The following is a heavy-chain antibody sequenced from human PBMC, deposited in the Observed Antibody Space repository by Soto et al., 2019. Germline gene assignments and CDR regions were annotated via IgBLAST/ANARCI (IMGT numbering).Heavy chain of an antibody. Sequence: PGGSLRLSCRGSGFTFSDFAMNWVRQAPNKGLEWVSTMTGSGDTTYYAESVKGRFTISRDNSKHTLFLQMTALTADDTAIYFCAKQVYGVNLSPFGRWRQEILVTVS. CDR1: GFTFSDFA. CDR2: MTGSGDTT. J-gene: IGHJ4*02. D-gene: IGHD4-17*01. CDR3: AKQVYGVNLSPFGR. V-gene: IGHV3-23*01.